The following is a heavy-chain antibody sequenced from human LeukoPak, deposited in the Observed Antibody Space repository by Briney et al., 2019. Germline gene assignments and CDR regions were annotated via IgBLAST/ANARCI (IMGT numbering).Heavy chain of an antibody. D-gene: IGHD2/OR15-2a*01. Sequence: PSETLSLTCTVSGSMYNYYWSWIRQPPGKGLEWIGYIHYNGITNYSPSLKSRVTMSLDTSKNQVSLKLNSVSAADTAVYYCARSFDAYLPDYWGQGTLVTVSS. CDR1: GSMYNYY. CDR3: ARSFDAYLPDY. CDR2: IHYNGIT. J-gene: IGHJ4*02. V-gene: IGHV4-59*08.